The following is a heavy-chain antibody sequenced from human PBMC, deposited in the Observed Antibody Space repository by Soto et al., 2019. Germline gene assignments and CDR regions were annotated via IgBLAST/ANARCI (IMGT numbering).Heavy chain of an antibody. J-gene: IGHJ4*02. Sequence: PGGSLRLSCAVSGFIFSNYAMTWVRQPPGKGLEWVSSISGGDGDNTYYADSVKGRFTVSRDNSKNTLYLQMNSLRAVDTALYYCARGSTDSYPGSRIFDFWGRGTLVTVSS. D-gene: IGHD3-10*01. V-gene: IGHV3-23*01. CDR1: GFIFSNYA. CDR2: ISGGDGDNT. CDR3: ARGSTDSYPGSRIFDF.